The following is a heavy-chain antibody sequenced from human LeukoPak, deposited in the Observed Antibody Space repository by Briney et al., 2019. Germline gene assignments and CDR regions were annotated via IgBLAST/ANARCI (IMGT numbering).Heavy chain of an antibody. CDR1: GPSFAVVLHS. V-gene: IGHV4-39*07. CDR2: LYYSGTT. Sequence: PSKTRSLPAIVLGPSFAVVLHSWAWLGKPPGRALKGMGPLYYSGTTFYKPSLKSRLTMSVDTSKIQFSLMLTSVTAADTAVYYCARHLNYYYYYYMDVWGTGTTVTVSS. J-gene: IGHJ6*03. CDR3: ARHLNYYYYYYMDV.